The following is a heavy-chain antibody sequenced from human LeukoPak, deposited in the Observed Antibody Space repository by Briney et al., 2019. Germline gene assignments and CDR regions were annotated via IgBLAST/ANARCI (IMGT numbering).Heavy chain of an antibody. J-gene: IGHJ6*03. V-gene: IGHV3-30-3*01. CDR2: ISYDGSNK. CDR1: GFTFSSYA. D-gene: IGHD4-23*01. CDR3: ARGLTTVVTPRYYYYMDV. Sequence: GGSLRLSCAASGFTFSSYAMHWVRQAPGKGLEWVAVISYDGSNKYYADSVKGRFTISRDNSKNTLYLQMNSLRAEDTAVYYCARGLTTVVTPRYYYYMDVWGKGTTVTVSS.